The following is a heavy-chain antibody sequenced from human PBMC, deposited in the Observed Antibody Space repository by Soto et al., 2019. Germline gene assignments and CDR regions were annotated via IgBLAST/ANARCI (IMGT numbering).Heavy chain of an antibody. CDR2: INAGNGNT. CDR3: ARELVARGYSYGSYYYYGMDV. CDR1: GYTFTSYA. V-gene: IGHV1-3*01. D-gene: IGHD5-18*01. J-gene: IGHJ6*02. Sequence: ASVKVSCKASGYTFTSYAMPWVRQAPGQRLEWMGWINAGNGNTKYSQKFQGRVTITRDTSASTAYMELSSLRSEDTAVYYCARELVARGYSYGSYYYYGMDVWGQGTTVTVSS.